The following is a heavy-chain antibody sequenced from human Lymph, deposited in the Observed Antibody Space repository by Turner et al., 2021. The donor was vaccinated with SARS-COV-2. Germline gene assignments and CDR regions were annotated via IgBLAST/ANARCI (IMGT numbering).Heavy chain of an antibody. CDR3: ARLPIARGYSGYDFYYFDY. CDR2: IYPVDSDT. D-gene: IGHD5-12*01. V-gene: IGHV5-51*01. Sequence: EVQLVQSGAEVKKPGESLKISCKGSGYSFPTYWIGWVRQMPGNGLEWMGIIYPVDSDTRYSPSFQGQVTISADKSISTAYLQWSSLKASDTAMYYCARLPIARGYSGYDFYYFDYWGQGTLVTVSS. J-gene: IGHJ4*02. CDR1: GYSFPTYW.